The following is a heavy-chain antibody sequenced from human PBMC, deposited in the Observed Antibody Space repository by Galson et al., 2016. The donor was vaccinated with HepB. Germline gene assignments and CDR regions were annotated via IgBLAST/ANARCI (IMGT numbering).Heavy chain of an antibody. D-gene: IGHD4-17*01. Sequence: PALVKPTQTLTLTCTFSGFSLSTSGVGVAWIRQPPGKALEWLALIYWNDDERYSPSLKNRLTITKDTSKNQVVLTMTNMDPVDTATYHCVHQTDYGVYLFFFDYWGQGTLVTVSS. CDR2: IYWNDDE. V-gene: IGHV2-5*01. CDR3: VHQTDYGVYLFFFDY. J-gene: IGHJ4*02. CDR1: GFSLSTSGVG.